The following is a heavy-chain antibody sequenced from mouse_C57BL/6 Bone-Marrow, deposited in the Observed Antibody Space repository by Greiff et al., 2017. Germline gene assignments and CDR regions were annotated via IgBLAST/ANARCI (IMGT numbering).Heavy chain of an antibody. CDR2: IDPENGDT. Sequence: EVQGVESGAELVRPGASVKLSCTASGFNIKDDYMHWVKQRPEQGLEWIGWIDPENGDTEYASKFQGKATITADTSSNTAYLQLSSLTSEDTAVYYCTATTVVERGDWGQGTTLTVSS. D-gene: IGHD1-1*01. CDR1: GFNIKDDY. CDR3: TATTVVERGD. J-gene: IGHJ2*01. V-gene: IGHV14-4*01.